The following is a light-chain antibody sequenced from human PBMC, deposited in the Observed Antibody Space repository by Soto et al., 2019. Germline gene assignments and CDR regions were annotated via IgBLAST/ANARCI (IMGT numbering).Light chain of an antibody. Sequence: DIQMTHSPSSLSASLVDRVTITCRASQSISSYLNWYQQKPGKAPKLLIYAASSLQSGVPPRFSGSGSGTDFTLTISSLQPEDFATYYCQQSYSTPLTFGGGTKVDIK. CDR3: QQSYSTPLT. CDR2: AAS. V-gene: IGKV1-39*01. J-gene: IGKJ4*01. CDR1: QSISSY.